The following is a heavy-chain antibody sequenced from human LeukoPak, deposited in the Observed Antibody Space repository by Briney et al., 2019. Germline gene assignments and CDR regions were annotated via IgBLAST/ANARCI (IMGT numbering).Heavy chain of an antibody. Sequence: ASVTLSCKASGYTFTSYGISWVRQAPGQGLEWMGWISAYNGNTNYAQKLQGRVTMTTDTSTSTAYMELRSLRSDDTAVYYCASTRGYSSSSGYYYYGMGVWGQGTTVTVSS. CDR1: GYTFTSYG. J-gene: IGHJ6*02. CDR3: ASTRGYSSSSGYYYYGMGV. D-gene: IGHD6-6*01. V-gene: IGHV1-18*01. CDR2: ISAYNGNT.